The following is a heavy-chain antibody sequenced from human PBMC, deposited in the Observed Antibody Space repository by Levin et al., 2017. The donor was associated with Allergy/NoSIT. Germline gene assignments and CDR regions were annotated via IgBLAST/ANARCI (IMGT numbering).Heavy chain of an antibody. CDR3: ARAGERMVIIDYYGVDV. CDR2: IKQDGSEK. Sequence: PGGSLRLSCVGSGFTFSTYWMTWVRQAPGRGLEWVASIKQDGSEKNYVDSVKGRFTISRDNTKNSLHLQMNSLRGEDTAVYYCARAGERMVIIDYYGVDVWGQGTTVTVSS. J-gene: IGHJ6*02. D-gene: IGHD3-3*01. V-gene: IGHV3-7*01. CDR1: GFTFSTYW.